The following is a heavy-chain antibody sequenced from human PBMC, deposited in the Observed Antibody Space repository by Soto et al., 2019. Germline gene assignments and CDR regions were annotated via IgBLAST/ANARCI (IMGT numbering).Heavy chain of an antibody. J-gene: IGHJ4*02. CDR2: ISYDGSDK. D-gene: IGHD3-16*02. V-gene: IGHV3-30*18. CDR1: GFTFNSYV. Sequence: QVQLVESGGGVVQPGRSLRLSCAASGFTFNSYVMHWVRQAPGKGLEWVAVISYDGSDKYYADSVKGRFTISRDNSKNTLYLQMNSLRAEDTAVYYCSKDLDGLQGLVDSSFCFDYWGQGTLVTVSS. CDR3: SKDLDGLQGLVDSSFCFDY.